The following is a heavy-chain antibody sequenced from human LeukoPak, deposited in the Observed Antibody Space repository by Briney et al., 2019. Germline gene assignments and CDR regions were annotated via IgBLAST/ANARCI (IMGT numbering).Heavy chain of an antibody. V-gene: IGHV3-23*01. CDR2: ISRSGPT. D-gene: IGHD2-21*01. CDR3: AKGESFAFAT. CDR1: GFTFSRYD. J-gene: IGHJ3*02. Sequence: PGGSLRPSCTTSGFTFSRYDMQWVRQAPGKGLEWVSGISRSGPTYYRDSVRGRFTISRDNSKNTLYLQMNSLRAEDTAVYYCAKGESFAFATWGQGTMVTVSS.